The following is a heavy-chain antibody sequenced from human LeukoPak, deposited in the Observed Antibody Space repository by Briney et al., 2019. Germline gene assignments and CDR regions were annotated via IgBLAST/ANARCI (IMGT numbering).Heavy chain of an antibody. CDR1: GGSISSYY. D-gene: IGHD2-21*02. CDR3: ARFAYCGGHCWYYFDY. CDR2: IYSSGST. J-gene: IGHJ4*02. V-gene: IGHV4-59*01. Sequence: SETLSLTCSVSGGSISSYYWSWIRQPPGKGLEWIGYIYSSGSTNYNPSLKSRITISVDTSKNQFSLKLSSVTAADTAVYYCARFAYCGGHCWYYFDYWGQGSLVTVSS.